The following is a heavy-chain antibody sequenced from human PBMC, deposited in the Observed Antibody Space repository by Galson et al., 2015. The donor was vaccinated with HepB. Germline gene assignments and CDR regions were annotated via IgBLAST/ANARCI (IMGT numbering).Heavy chain of an antibody. CDR1: EDTFNNYA. V-gene: IGHV1-69*06. CDR3: ARGDGVSAEH. D-gene: IGHD6-13*01. CDR2: IIPIFGTP. J-gene: IGHJ1*01. Sequence: SVKVSCKASEDTFNNYAITWVRQAPGQGLEWMGGIIPIFGTPNYAQKFQGRVTITADKSTTTAYMELNSLRSGDTAMYYCARGDGVSAEHWGQGTLVTVSS.